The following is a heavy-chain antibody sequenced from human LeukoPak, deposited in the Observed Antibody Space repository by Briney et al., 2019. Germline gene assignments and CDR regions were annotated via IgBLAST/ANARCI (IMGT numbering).Heavy chain of an antibody. CDR1: GGSMRDYQ. CDR3: ATSYVYKIAPFAL. V-gene: IGHV4-4*09. Sequence: KATETLSLTCAVSGGSMRDYQWSWIRPPPGKGLEWIGSINIEGRTNYHPSLRNRPTFSADPFRDQFSLKLSSVTDAHTASTFCATSYVYKIAPFALWGQRTLVTVSS. J-gene: IGHJ4*02. D-gene: IGHD3-16*01. CDR2: INIEGRT.